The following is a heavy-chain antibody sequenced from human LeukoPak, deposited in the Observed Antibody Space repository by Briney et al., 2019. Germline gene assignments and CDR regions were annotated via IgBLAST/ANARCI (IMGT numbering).Heavy chain of an antibody. CDR1: GGSISSGSYY. CDR2: IYTSGST. J-gene: IGHJ6*03. CDR3: ARDLEYDFWSGPPYYYMDV. Sequence: PSETLSLTCTVSGGSISSGSYYWSWIRQPAGKGLQWIGRIYTSGSTNYNPSLKSRVTISVDTSKNQFSLKLSSVTAADTAVYYCARDLEYDFWSGPPYYYMDVWGKGTTVTVSS. V-gene: IGHV4-61*02. D-gene: IGHD3-3*01.